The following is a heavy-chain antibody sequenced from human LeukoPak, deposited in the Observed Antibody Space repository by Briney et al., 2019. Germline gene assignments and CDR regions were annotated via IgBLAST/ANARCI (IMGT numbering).Heavy chain of an antibody. CDR2: FDPEDGET. CDR3: ATVCYNRPVIWFGELSPRYYFDY. J-gene: IGHJ4*02. V-gene: IGHV1-24*01. CDR1: GYTLTELS. D-gene: IGHD3-10*01. Sequence: ASVKVSCKVSGYTLTELSMHWVRQAPGKGLEWMGGFDPEDGETIYAQKFQGRVTMTEDTSTDTAYMELSSLRSEDTAVYYCATVCYNRPVIWFGELSPRYYFDYWGQGTLVTVSS.